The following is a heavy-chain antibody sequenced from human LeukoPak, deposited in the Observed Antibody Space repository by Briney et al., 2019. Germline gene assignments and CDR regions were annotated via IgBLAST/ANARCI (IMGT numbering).Heavy chain of an antibody. V-gene: IGHV4-30-2*01. D-gene: IGHD5-18*01. CDR2: IYHSGST. CDR1: GGSTSSGGYS. J-gene: IGHJ4*02. Sequence: SETLSLTCAVSGGSTSSGGYSWSWIRQPPGKGLEWIGYIYHSGSTYYNPSLKSRVTISVDRSKNQFSLKLSSVTAADTAVYYCARGFIQLGLFDYWGQGTLVTVSS. CDR3: ARGFIQLGLFDY.